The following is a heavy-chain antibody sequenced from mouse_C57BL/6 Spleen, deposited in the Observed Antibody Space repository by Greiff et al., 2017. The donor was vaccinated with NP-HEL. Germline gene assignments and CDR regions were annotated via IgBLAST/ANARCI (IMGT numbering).Heavy chain of an antibody. CDR1: GYAFSSSW. V-gene: IGHV1-82*01. CDR2: IYPGDGDT. CDR3: ARRGVVDFDY. J-gene: IGHJ2*01. Sequence: QVQLQQSGPELVKPGASVKISCKASGYAFSSSWMNWVKQRPGKGLEWIGRIYPGDGDTNYNGKFKGKATLTADKSSSTAYMQLSSLTSEDSAVYFCARRGVVDFDYWGQGTTLTVSS. D-gene: IGHD1-1*01.